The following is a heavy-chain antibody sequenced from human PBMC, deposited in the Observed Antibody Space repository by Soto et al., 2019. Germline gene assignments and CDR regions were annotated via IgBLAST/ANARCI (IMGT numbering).Heavy chain of an antibody. V-gene: IGHV3-30*18. J-gene: IGHJ6*02. D-gene: IGHD3-16*02. CDR1: GFTFSSYG. CDR3: AKDWRLSYYYGMDV. Sequence: GGSLRLSCAASGFTFSSYGMHWVRQAPGKGLEWVAVISYDGSNKYYADSVKGRFTISRDNSKNTLYLQMNSLRAEDTAVYYCAKDWRLSYYYGMDVWGQGTTVTVSS. CDR2: ISYDGSNK.